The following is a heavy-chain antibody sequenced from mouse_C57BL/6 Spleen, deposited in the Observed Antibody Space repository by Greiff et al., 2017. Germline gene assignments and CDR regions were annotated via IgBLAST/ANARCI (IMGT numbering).Heavy chain of an antibody. V-gene: IGHV1-7*01. J-gene: IGHJ1*03. CDR1: GYTFTSYW. CDR2: INPSSGYT. Sequence: VQLQQSGAELAKPGASVKLSCKASGYTFTSYWMHWVKPRPGQGLEWIGYINPSSGYTKYNQKFKDKATLTADKSSSTAYMQLSSLTYEDSAVYYCARNYSPWYGDVWGTGTTVTGSS. D-gene: IGHD1-1*01. CDR3: ARNYSPWYGDV.